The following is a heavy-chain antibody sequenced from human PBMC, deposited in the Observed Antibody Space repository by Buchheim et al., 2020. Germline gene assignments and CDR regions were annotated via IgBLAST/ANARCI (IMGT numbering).Heavy chain of an antibody. CDR1: GFTFSSYS. J-gene: IGHJ4*02. D-gene: IGHD3-22*01. Sequence: EVQLVESGGGLVQPGGSLRLSCAASGFTFSSYSMNWVRQTPGKGLEWVSYISSSSSTIYFAESVKGRFTISRDNAKYSLYLQMNSLRDEDTAVYYCANYDSSGYPYWGQGTL. V-gene: IGHV3-48*02. CDR3: ANYDSSGYPY. CDR2: ISSSSSTI.